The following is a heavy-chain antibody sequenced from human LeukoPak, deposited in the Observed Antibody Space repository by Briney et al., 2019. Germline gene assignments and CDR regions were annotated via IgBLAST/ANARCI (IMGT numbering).Heavy chain of an antibody. J-gene: IGHJ3*02. Sequence: GSLRLSCAASGFTFSSYEMNWVRQAPGKGLEWVSSISSSSSYIYYSDSVKGRFTISRDNAKNSLHLQMNSLRAEDTALYYCARVRPGQWLLRDAFDIWGQGTMVTVSS. CDR3: ARVRPGQWLLRDAFDI. V-gene: IGHV3-21*01. CDR2: ISSSSSYI. CDR1: GFTFSSYE. D-gene: IGHD6-19*01.